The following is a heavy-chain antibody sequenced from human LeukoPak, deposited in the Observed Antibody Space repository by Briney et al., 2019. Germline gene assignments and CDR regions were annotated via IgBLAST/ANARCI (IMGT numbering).Heavy chain of an antibody. CDR2: LSDSGLTT. D-gene: IGHD6-6*01. Sequence: PGGSLRLSCAASGFIFPDYSMGWVRQALGKWLEWVSCLSDSGLTTKYADSVKGRFTLSRDTSKNTLYLQMSSLRTDDTAVYDCARGPDIAAPYISWYFDLWGRGTLVTVSS. J-gene: IGHJ2*01. CDR1: GFIFPDYS. V-gene: IGHV3-23*01. CDR3: ARGPDIAAPYISWYFDL.